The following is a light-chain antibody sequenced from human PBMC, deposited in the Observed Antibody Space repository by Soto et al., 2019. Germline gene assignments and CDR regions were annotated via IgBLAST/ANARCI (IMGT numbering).Light chain of an antibody. CDR1: SSDIGGYNY. CDR3: SSYTSSSTLV. Sequence: QSALTQPASVSGSPGQSITISCTGTSSDIGGYNYVSWYQQHPGRAPKLMIYEVSYRPSGVSNRFSGSKSGNTASLTISGLQDEDEADYYCSSYTSSSTLVFGGGTKLTVL. J-gene: IGLJ2*01. CDR2: EVS. V-gene: IGLV2-14*01.